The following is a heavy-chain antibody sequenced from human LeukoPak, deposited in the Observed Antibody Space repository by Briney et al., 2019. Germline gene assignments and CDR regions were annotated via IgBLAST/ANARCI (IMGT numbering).Heavy chain of an antibody. V-gene: IGHV4-39*01. Sequence: PSETLSLTCTVSGGSTSGSSYYWGWIRQPPGRGLEWIGSIYYSGSTYYNPSLKSRVTISVDTSKNQFSLKLSSVTAADTAVYYCASTEQQLSYWGQGTLVTVSS. CDR3: ASTEQQLSY. CDR1: GGSTSGSSYY. CDR2: IYYSGST. D-gene: IGHD6-13*01. J-gene: IGHJ4*02.